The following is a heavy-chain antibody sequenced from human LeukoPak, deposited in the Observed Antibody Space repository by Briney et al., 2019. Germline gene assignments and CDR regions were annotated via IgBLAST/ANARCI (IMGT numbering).Heavy chain of an antibody. CDR1: GFTFSSYG. V-gene: IGHV3-30*18. CDR2: ISYDGSNK. CDR3: AKDHSGYNDY. J-gene: IGHJ4*02. D-gene: IGHD5-12*01. Sequence: GGSLRLSCAASGFTFSSYGMHWVRQAPGKGLEWVAVISYDGSNKYYADSVKGRSTISRDNSKNTLYLQMNSLRAEDTAVYYCAKDHSGYNDYWGQGTLVTVSS.